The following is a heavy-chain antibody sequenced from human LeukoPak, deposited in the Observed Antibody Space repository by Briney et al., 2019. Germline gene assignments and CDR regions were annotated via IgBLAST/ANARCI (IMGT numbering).Heavy chain of an antibody. J-gene: IGHJ3*02. Sequence: MTSETLSLTCTVSGGSISSYYWCWIRQPPGKGLEWIGYIYYSGSTNYNPSLKSRVTISVDTSKNQFSLKLSSVTAADTAVYYCARGGVLRYFDWPLGDAFDIWGQGTMVTVSS. V-gene: IGHV4-59*01. CDR3: ARGGVLRYFDWPLGDAFDI. D-gene: IGHD3-9*01. CDR2: IYYSGST. CDR1: GGSISSYY.